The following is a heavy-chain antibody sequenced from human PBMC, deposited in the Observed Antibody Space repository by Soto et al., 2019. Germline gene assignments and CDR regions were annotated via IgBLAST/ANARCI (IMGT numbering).Heavy chain of an antibody. Sequence: AASVKVSCKASGGTSSSYAISWVRQAPGQGLEWMGGIIPIFGTANYAQKFQGRVTITADKSTSTAYMELSSLRSEDTAVYYCARSPSIVATTLDYWGQGTLVTVSS. CDR2: IIPIFGTA. V-gene: IGHV1-69*06. CDR3: ARSPSIVATTLDY. D-gene: IGHD5-12*01. CDR1: GGTSSSYA. J-gene: IGHJ4*02.